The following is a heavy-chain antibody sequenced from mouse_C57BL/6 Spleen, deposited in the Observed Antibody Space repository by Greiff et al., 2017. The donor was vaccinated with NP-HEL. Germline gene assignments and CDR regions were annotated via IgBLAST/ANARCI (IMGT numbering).Heavy chain of an antibody. D-gene: IGHD1-1*01. J-gene: IGHJ2*01. Sequence: QVQLKESGAELVRPGTSVKVSCKASGYAFTNYLIEWVKQRPGQGLEWIGVINPGSGGTNYNEKFKGKATLTADKSSSTAYMQLSSLTSEDSAVYFCARWGYGSSLYYFDYWGQGTTLTVSS. CDR1: GYAFTNYL. V-gene: IGHV1-54*01. CDR3: ARWGYGSSLYYFDY. CDR2: INPGSGGT.